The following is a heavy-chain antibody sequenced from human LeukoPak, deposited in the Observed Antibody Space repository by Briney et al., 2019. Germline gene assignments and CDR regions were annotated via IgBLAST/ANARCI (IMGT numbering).Heavy chain of an antibody. CDR3: TRGGGPQAFDI. J-gene: IGHJ3*02. V-gene: IGHV4-34*01. D-gene: IGHD3-10*01. Sequence: SETLSLTCTVSDASVSDYFWSWIRQPPGKGLEWIGEINHSGSTNYNPSLKSRVTISVDTSKNQFSLKLSSVTAADTAVYYCTRGGGPQAFDIWGQGTMVTVSS. CDR2: INHSGST. CDR1: DASVSDYF.